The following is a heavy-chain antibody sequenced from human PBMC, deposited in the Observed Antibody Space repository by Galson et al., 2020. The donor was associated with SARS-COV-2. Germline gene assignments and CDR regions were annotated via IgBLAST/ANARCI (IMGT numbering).Heavy chain of an antibody. J-gene: IGHJ6*02. CDR1: GGSVRSSGKY. CDR3: ARGAYDPLAGHYRDYGMDV. V-gene: IGHV4-39*01. Sequence: SETLSLTCTVPGGSVRSSGKYWVWIRQSPGKGLEYIGSIHYSGSTYYNPSLKSRVTTSVDMSKNQVSLKLSSVTAADTAVYYCARGAYDPLAGHYRDYGMDVWGQGTTVTVSS. CDR2: IHYSGST. D-gene: IGHD3-9*01.